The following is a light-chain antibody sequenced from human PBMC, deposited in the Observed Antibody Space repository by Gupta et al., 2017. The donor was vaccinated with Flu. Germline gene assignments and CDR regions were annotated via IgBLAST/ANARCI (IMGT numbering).Light chain of an antibody. V-gene: IGKV3-11*01. CDR3: QQRSNWLYT. Sequence: EIVLTQSPATLSLSPGERATLSCRASQSVSSYLAWYQQKPGQAPRLLIYDASNRATGIPARFSGSRSVTDFTLTISSLEPEHLAVYYFQQRSNWLYTFGQGTKLELK. CDR2: DAS. CDR1: QSVSSY. J-gene: IGKJ2*01.